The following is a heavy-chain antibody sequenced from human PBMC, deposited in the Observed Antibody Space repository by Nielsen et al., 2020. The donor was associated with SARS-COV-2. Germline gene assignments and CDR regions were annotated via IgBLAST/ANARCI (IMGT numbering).Heavy chain of an antibody. J-gene: IGHJ4*02. CDR2: IWYDGSNK. V-gene: IGHV3-33*01. CDR1: GFTFSSYG. Sequence: GGSLRLSCAASGFTFSSYGMHWVRQAPGKGLEWVAVIWYDGSNKYYADSVKGRFTISRDNSKNTLYLQMNSLRAEDTAVYYCAREDYYDSSGYFGYWGQGTLVTVSS. D-gene: IGHD3-22*01. CDR3: AREDYYDSSGYFGY.